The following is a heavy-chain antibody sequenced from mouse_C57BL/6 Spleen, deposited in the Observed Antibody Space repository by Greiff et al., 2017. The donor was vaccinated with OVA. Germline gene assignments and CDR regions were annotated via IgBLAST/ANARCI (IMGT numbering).Heavy chain of an antibody. V-gene: IGHV1-80*01. Sequence: VQLQESGAELVKPGASVKISCKASGYAFSSYWMNWVKQRPGKGLEWIGQIYPGDGDTNYNGKFKGKATLTADKSSSTAYMQLSSLTSEDSAVYVCARAGWDDAMDYWGQGTSVTVSS. CDR1: GYAFSSYW. CDR2: IYPGDGDT. D-gene: IGHD4-1*01. CDR3: ARAGWDDAMDY. J-gene: IGHJ4*01.